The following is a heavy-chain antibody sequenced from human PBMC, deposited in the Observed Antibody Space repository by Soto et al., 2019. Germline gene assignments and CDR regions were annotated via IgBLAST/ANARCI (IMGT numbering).Heavy chain of an antibody. CDR2: ISGSGSSI. Sequence: PGGSLRLSCAASGFTFNSYAMSWVRQAPGKGLEWVSAISGSGSSIYYADSVRGRFTISRDNSKNTLYLQMNSLRAEDTAVYYYEKGTNVDKYYYYAMDVWGQGTTVTVSS. CDR3: EKGTNVDKYYYYAMDV. V-gene: IGHV3-23*01. J-gene: IGHJ6*02. CDR1: GFTFNSYA.